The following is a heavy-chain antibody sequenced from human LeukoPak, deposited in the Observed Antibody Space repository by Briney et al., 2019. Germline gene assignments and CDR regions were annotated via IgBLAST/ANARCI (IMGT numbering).Heavy chain of an antibody. CDR3: ARPSRGSSGWSYYMDV. D-gene: IGHD6-19*01. J-gene: IGHJ6*03. CDR2: IYYSGST. V-gene: IGHV4-38-2*01. Sequence: SETLSLTCAVSGYSISSDYYWGWVRQPPGKGLEWIGSIYYSGSTYYNPSLKSRVTISVDTSKNQFSLKLSSVTAADTAVYYCARPSRGSSGWSYYMDVWGKGTTVTVSS. CDR1: GYSISSDYY.